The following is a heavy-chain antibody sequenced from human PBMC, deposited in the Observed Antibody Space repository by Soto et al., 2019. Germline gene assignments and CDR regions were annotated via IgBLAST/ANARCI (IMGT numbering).Heavy chain of an antibody. CDR1: GGSISSGGYS. CDR3: TIAPAY. Sequence: QLQLQESGSGLVKPSQTLSLTCAVSGGSISSGGYSWSWIRQPPGKGLEWIGYIYHSGRTYYNPSLKGPVPISVATSKTQLSLQLRSATAADTPVYYCTIAPAYWGQGTLVTVSS. V-gene: IGHV4-30-2*01. J-gene: IGHJ4*02. CDR2: IYHSGRT.